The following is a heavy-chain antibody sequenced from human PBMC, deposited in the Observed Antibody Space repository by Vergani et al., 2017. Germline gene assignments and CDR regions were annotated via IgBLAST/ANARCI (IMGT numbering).Heavy chain of an antibody. CDR2: IYPADSDT. D-gene: IGHD1-1*01. CDR1: EYSFGNYW. Sequence: EVELVQSGPEMRKPGESLKISCKGSEYSFGNYWIGWVRQMPGKGLEWMGIIYPADSDTRYSPSFQGQVTISADKSISTAFLQWDSLKASDTALYYCARHTTYPASWGQGTRVTVSS. V-gene: IGHV5-51*01. CDR3: ARHTTYPAS. J-gene: IGHJ5*02.